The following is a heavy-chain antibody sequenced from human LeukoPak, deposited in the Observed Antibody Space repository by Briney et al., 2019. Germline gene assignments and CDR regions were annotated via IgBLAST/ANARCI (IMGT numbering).Heavy chain of an antibody. CDR1: GFTFSSHA. J-gene: IGHJ4*02. Sequence: PGTSLRLSCAASGFTFSSHAMHWVRQAPGKGLEWVAVILHDGSNQYYADSVKGRFTISRDNSKNTLYLQMNSLRAEDTAVYYCAKDGSWLFDYWGQGTLVTVSS. CDR3: AKDGSWLFDY. CDR2: ILHDGSNQ. D-gene: IGHD6-13*01. V-gene: IGHV3-30-3*01.